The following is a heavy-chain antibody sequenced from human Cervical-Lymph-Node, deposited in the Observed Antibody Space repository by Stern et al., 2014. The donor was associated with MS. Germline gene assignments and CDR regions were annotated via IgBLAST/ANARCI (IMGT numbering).Heavy chain of an antibody. D-gene: IGHD3-9*01. CDR3: ASRTLTFPYYFDS. CDR2: VYHSGYA. V-gene: IGHV4-4*02. Sequence: QMQLVQSGPGLVKPSGTLSLTCAVSGGSILRTDWWSWVRQPPGKGLEWIGEVYHSGYANYHPSLKSRVPISVDKSKNQFSLTLTSVTAADTALYYCASRTLTFPYYFDSWGQGTLVTVSS. J-gene: IGHJ4*02. CDR1: GGSILRTDW.